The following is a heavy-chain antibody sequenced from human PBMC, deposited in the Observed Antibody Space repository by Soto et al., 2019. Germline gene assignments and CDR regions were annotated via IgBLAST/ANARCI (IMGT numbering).Heavy chain of an antibody. D-gene: IGHD6-19*01. Sequence: SETLSLTCTVSGGSISSYYWSWIRQPPGKGLEWIGYIYYSGSTNYNPSLKSRVTISVDTSKNQFSLKLSSVTAADTAVYYCASVSMAVAAYDYWGQGTLVTVSS. CDR3: ASVSMAVAAYDY. CDR1: GGSISSYY. V-gene: IGHV4-59*01. CDR2: IYYSGST. J-gene: IGHJ4*02.